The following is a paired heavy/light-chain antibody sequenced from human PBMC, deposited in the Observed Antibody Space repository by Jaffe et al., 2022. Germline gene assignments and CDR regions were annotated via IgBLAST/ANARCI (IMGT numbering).Heavy chain of an antibody. D-gene: IGHD4-4*01. V-gene: IGHV3-23*01. CDR3: AKDRGMTTLSYEDF. CDR2: ISGDGRHT. J-gene: IGHJ4*02. CDR1: GFTFATYA. Sequence: EVHLLESGGDLLQPGGSLRLSCAASGFTFATYAMNWVRQAPGKGLEWVSAISGDGRHTYYADSVKGRFTISRDNSKDTLYLQMNSLRAEDTAVYYCAKDRGMTTLSYEDFWGQGTLVTVSS.
Light chain of an antibody. Sequence: QPVLTQSSSASASLGSSVKLTCSLNSGNSYYIIAWHQQQPGKAPRFLMKLEGSGSYNRGSGVPDRFSGSSSGADRYLIISNLQSDDEADYYCETWDSYSRVFGGGTKLTVL. CDR3: ETWDSYSRV. CDR1: SGNSYYI. CDR2: LEGSGSY. V-gene: IGLV4-60*03. J-gene: IGLJ3*02.